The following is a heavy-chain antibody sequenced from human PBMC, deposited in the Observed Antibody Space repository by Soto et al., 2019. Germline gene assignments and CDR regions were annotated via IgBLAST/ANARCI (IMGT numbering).Heavy chain of an antibody. CDR2: INSDGSVS. Sequence: EVQLVESGGGLVQPGGSLRLSCAASGFTFSHYWMYWVRQAPGKGLVWVSRINSDGSVSSYADSVKGRLTISRDNVKNTLYLQMNSLRAEDTAVYYCARGDCVGGTCYSLAGSFYYYMAVWGTGTTVNVFS. J-gene: IGHJ6*03. CDR3: ARGDCVGGTCYSLAGSFYYYMAV. D-gene: IGHD2-15*01. V-gene: IGHV3-74*01. CDR1: GFTFSHYW.